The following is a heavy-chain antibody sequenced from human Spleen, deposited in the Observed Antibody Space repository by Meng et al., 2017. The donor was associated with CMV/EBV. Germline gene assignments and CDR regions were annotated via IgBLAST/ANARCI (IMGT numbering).Heavy chain of an antibody. J-gene: IGHJ4*02. CDR1: GYSFTSYW. Sequence: KVSCKGSGYSFTSYWIGWVRQMPGKGLEWMGIIFPDDSDTRYSPSFQGQVTISADKSLTTTYLQWSSLKASDTAIYYCARRYGSGSSPFDYWGQGTQVTVSS. CDR3: ARRYGSGSSPFDY. V-gene: IGHV5-51*01. CDR2: IFPDDSDT. D-gene: IGHD3-10*01.